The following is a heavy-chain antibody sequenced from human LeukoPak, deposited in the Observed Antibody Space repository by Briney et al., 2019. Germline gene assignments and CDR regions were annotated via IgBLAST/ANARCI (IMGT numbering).Heavy chain of an antibody. V-gene: IGHV1-2*02. CDR3: ARGVVAATFYCYMDV. CDR1: GYTFTGYY. Sequence: ASVKVSCKASGYTFTGYYMHWVRQAPGQGLEWMGWINPHSGGTNYAPKFQGRVSMTRDTSISTAYMELSRLRSDDTAVYYCARGVVAATFYCYMDVWGKGTTVTVSS. J-gene: IGHJ6*03. CDR2: INPHSGGT. D-gene: IGHD2-15*01.